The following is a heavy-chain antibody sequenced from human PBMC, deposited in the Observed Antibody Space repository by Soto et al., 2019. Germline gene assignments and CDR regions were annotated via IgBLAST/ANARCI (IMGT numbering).Heavy chain of an antibody. D-gene: IGHD2-8*01. V-gene: IGHV3-33*01. CDR3: ARGPYTTGHHYGMDV. CDR2: IWYDGSNK. J-gene: IGHJ6*02. CDR1: GFSFSRYG. Sequence: GGSLRLSCAASGFSFSRYGMQWVRQAPGKGLEWVAVIWYDGSNKYYADSVKGRFTISRDNSKNTLYLQMNSLRAADTAVYYCARGPYTTGHHYGMDVWGQGTTVTVSS.